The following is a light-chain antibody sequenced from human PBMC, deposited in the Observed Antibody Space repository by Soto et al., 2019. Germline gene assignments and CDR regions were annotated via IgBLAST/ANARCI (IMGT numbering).Light chain of an antibody. CDR1: QSILYSSNNKNQ. J-gene: IGKJ2*01. CDR3: QQYNSPPYT. Sequence: DIVMTQSPDSLAVSLGERATINCKSSQSILYSSNNKNQLAWYQQKPGQPPKLLMYWASPRQSGVPDRFSGSESGTDFTLTISSLQAEDVAVYYCQQYNSPPYTFGQGTKLEI. CDR2: WAS. V-gene: IGKV4-1*01.